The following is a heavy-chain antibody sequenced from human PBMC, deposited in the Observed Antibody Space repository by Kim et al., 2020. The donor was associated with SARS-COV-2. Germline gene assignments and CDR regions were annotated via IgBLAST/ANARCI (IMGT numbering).Heavy chain of an antibody. Sequence: NYNSSLKSRVTRSVDTSKNQFSLKLSSVTAADTAVYYCARRKYYDDAFDIWGQGTMVTVSS. CDR3: ARRKYYDDAFDI. D-gene: IGHD3-22*01. J-gene: IGHJ3*02. V-gene: IGHV4-34*01.